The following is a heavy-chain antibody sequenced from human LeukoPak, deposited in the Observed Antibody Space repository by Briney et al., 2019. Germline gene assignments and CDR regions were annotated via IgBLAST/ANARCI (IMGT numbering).Heavy chain of an antibody. D-gene: IGHD5-12*01. J-gene: IGHJ4*02. V-gene: IGHV3-21*01. CDR3: ARDNQDIVATIDLVVPRGFDY. CDR1: GFTFSSYA. Sequence: PGRSLRLSCAASGFTFSSYAMHWVRQAPGKGLEWVSSISSSSSYIYYADSVKGRFTISRDNAKNSLYLQMNSLRAEGTAVYYCARDNQDIVATIDLVVPRGFDYWGQGTLVTVSS. CDR2: ISSSSSYI.